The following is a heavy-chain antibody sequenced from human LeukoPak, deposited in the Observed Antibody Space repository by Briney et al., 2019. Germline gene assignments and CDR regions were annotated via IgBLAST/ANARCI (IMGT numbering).Heavy chain of an antibody. J-gene: IGHJ4*02. V-gene: IGHV3-48*01. CDR3: ARMDWDIVVVPAAFFDY. D-gene: IGHD2-2*01. Sequence: GGSLRLSRAASGFTFSSYSMNWVRQAPGKGLEWVSYISSSSSTIYYADSVKGRFTISRDNAKNSLYLQMNSLRAEDTAAYYCARMDWDIVVVPAAFFDYWGQGTLVTVSS. CDR2: ISSSSSTI. CDR1: GFTFSSYS.